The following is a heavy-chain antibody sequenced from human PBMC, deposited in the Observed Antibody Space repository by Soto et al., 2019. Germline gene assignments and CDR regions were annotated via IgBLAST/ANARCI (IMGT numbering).Heavy chain of an antibody. Sequence: QVQLVQSGAEVKKPGSSVKVSCKASGGTFSSYTISWVRQAPGQGLEWMGRIIPILGIANYAQKFQGRVTITADKSTSTDYMELSSLRSEDTAVYYCARDPHPYGDYVHFDYWGQGTLVTVSS. CDR3: ARDPHPYGDYVHFDY. J-gene: IGHJ4*02. CDR1: GGTFSSYT. CDR2: IIPILGIA. D-gene: IGHD4-17*01. V-gene: IGHV1-69*08.